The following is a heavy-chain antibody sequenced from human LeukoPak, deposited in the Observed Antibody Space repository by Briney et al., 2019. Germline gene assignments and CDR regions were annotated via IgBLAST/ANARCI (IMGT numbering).Heavy chain of an antibody. V-gene: IGHV4-59*01. CDR3: ARAFSSGWYPYSIGGLWFDC. Sequence: SETLSLTCTVSGGSISSYYWSWIRQPPGKGLEWIGYIYYTGSTNYNPSLKSRVTISVDTSKNQFSLKLSSVTAADTAVYYCARAFSSGWYPYSIGGLWFDCWGQGTLVTVSS. J-gene: IGHJ4*02. CDR1: GGSISSYY. D-gene: IGHD6-19*01. CDR2: IYYTGST.